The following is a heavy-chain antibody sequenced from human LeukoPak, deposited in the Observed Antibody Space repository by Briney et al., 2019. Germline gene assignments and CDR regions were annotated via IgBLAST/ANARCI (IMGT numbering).Heavy chain of an antibody. CDR3: ARDSLFEGIAVAGPDAFDI. CDR2: ISSSSSTI. Sequence: GGSLRLSCAASGFTFSSYSMNWVRQAPGKGLEWVSYISSSSSTIYYADSVKGRFTISRDNAKNSLYLQMNSLRDEDTAVYYCARDSLFEGIAVAGPDAFDIWGQGTMVTVS. D-gene: IGHD6-19*01. CDR1: GFTFSSYS. V-gene: IGHV3-48*02. J-gene: IGHJ3*02.